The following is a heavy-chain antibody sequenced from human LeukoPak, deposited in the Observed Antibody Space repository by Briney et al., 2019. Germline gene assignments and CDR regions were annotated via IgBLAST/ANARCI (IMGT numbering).Heavy chain of an antibody. CDR2: IHPNTGNP. D-gene: IGHD3-16*02. Sequence: ASVKVSCKAAGYTFTNYAMNWVRQAPGPGLEWMGWIHPNTGNPTYAQGFTGRCVFSLDPSVSTPYLQISRLQAEDTDVYYCARAYQRLGDLSLPDYWGQGTLVTVSS. CDR3: ARAYQRLGDLSLPDY. J-gene: IGHJ4*02. V-gene: IGHV7-4-1*02. CDR1: GYTFTNYA.